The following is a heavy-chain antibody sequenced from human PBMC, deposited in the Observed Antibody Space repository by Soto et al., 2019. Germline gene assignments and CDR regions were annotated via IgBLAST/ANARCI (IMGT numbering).Heavy chain of an antibody. J-gene: IGHJ5*02. CDR1: GYTFTNYD. CDR3: ARGLWPTERRFDP. Sequence: QVQLVQSGAEVKKPGASVRVSCKASGYTFTNYDINWVRQAPGQGLEWMGWIHPNSGNTDFAQRFRGRITMTRNTSISTVDMELRSLTSEDTAVYYCARGLWPTERRFDPWGQGTLITVSS. V-gene: IGHV1-8*01. D-gene: IGHD2-21*01. CDR2: IHPNSGNT.